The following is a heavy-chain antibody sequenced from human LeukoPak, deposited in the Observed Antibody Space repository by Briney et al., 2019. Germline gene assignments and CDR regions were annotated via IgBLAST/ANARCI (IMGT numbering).Heavy chain of an antibody. D-gene: IGHD3-22*01. CDR1: GFSFSSYG. V-gene: IGHV3-30*18. CDR3: AKDMVEGSGYYYPTPFDY. Sequence: GRSLRLSCAASGFSFSSYGMHWVRQAPGKGLERVAVISYDGSTKYYADSVKGRFTLSRDNSKNTLYLQMNSLRAEDTAVYYCAKDMVEGSGYYYPTPFDYWGQGTLVTVSS. J-gene: IGHJ4*02. CDR2: ISYDGSTK.